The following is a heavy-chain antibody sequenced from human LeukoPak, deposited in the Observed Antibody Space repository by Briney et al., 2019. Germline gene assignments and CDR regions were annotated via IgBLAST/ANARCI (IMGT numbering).Heavy chain of an antibody. J-gene: IGHJ6*03. CDR2: ISYDGSNK. CDR3: ARTVTTQYYYYYMDV. V-gene: IGHV3-30*04. Sequence: GRSLRLSCAASGFTFSSYAMHWVRQAPGKGLEWVAVISYDGSNKYYADSVKGRFTISRDNSKNTLYLQMNSLRAEDTAVYYCARTVTTQYYYYYMDVWGKGTTVTVSS. D-gene: IGHD4-17*01. CDR1: GFTFSSYA.